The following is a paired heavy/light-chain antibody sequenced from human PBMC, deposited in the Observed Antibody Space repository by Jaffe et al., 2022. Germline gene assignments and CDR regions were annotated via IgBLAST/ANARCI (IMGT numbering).Heavy chain of an antibody. V-gene: IGHV3-7*05. CDR3: ARGGLNYATSAYYSRYDS. Sequence: EVQLVESGGTLVQPGGSLRLSCAASGFVFSDFWMTWVRQAPGKGLEWVANIRGVGSDQTYADSVKGRFTISRDNAESSLFLQMNSLRPEDTAVYYCARGGLNYATSAYYSRYDSWGQGTLVTVSS. CDR1: GFVFSDFW. J-gene: IGHJ4*02. D-gene: IGHD3-22*01. CDR2: IRGVGSDQ.
Light chain of an antibody. V-gene: IGKV1D-12*01. CDR1: QDIRGW. Sequence: DIQMTQSPSSVSAFVGDRVTITCRASQDIRGWLAWYQQKPGQAPKLLISAASNLQSGVPSRFSGSGSGTDFTLTISSLQPEDFATYYCQQARSSPITFGQGTRLDIK. J-gene: IGKJ5*01. CDR3: QQARSSPIT. CDR2: AAS.